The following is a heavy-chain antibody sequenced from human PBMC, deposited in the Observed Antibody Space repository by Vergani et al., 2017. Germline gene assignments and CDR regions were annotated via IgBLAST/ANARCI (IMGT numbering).Heavy chain of an antibody. CDR2: ISAYNGNT. Sequence: QVQLVQSGAEVKKPGASVKVSCKASGYTFTSYGISWVRQAPGQGLEWMGWISAYNGNTNFAQKLQGRVTMTTDTSTSTAYMELRSLRSDDTAVYYCARELVAGYCSSTSCYLSDYWGQGTLVTVSS. CDR1: GYTFTSYG. D-gene: IGHD2-2*01. V-gene: IGHV1-18*01. CDR3: ARELVAGYCSSTSCYLSDY. J-gene: IGHJ4*02.